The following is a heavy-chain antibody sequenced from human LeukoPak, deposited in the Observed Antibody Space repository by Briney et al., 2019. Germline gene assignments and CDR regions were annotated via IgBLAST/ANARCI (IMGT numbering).Heavy chain of an antibody. CDR1: GGSINRSY. V-gene: IGHV4-59*01. D-gene: IGHD2-2*01. J-gene: IGHJ6*02. CDR2: IYYSGGT. Sequence: PSETLSLTCTVSGGSINRSYWSWIRQPPGKGLEWVGYIYYSGGTAYNPSLESRVTISVDTSKNQFSLKVNSVTAADTAVYYCARGLHVGFCSSSSCYGVHYYGLDVWGQGITVTVSS. CDR3: ARGLHVGFCSSSSCYGVHYYGLDV.